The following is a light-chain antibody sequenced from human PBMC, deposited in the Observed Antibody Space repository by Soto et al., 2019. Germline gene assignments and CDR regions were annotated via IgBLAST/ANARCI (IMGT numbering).Light chain of an antibody. V-gene: IGKV1-5*01. Sequence: DIQMTQSPSTLSASVGDRVTITCRASQSISIWLAWYQQKPGKAPKLLIYAASSLESGVPSRFSDSSSGTDFTLTISSLQPDDFATYYCQHDNNNPVTFGQGTKVEVK. CDR1: QSISIW. J-gene: IGKJ1*01. CDR3: QHDNNNPVT. CDR2: AAS.